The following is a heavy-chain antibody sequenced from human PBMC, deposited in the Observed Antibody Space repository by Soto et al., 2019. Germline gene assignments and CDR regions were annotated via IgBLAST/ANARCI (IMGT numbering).Heavy chain of an antibody. V-gene: IGHV4-31*03. CDR3: ARGCYDFWSGYYTGFYWFDP. CDR1: GGSISSGGYY. Sequence: QVQLQESGPGLVKPSQTLSLTCTVSGGSISSGGYYWSWIRQHPGKGLEWIGYIYYSGSTYYNPSLKSRVTISVATSKNQFSLKLSSVTAADTAVYYCARGCYDFWSGYYTGFYWFDPWGQGTLVTVSS. CDR2: IYYSGST. J-gene: IGHJ5*02. D-gene: IGHD3-3*01.